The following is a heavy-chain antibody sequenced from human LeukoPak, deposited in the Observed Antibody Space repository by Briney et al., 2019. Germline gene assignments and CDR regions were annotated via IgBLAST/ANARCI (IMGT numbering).Heavy chain of an antibody. CDR1: GYSFTNYW. V-gene: IGHV5-51*01. Sequence: GESLKISCKGSGYSFTNYWIAWVRQMPGKGLEWMGVIYPGDSDTRYSPSFQGQVTISADKSISTAYLQWNRLKTSDTANYYCARGTSSFYFYYYGMDVWGQGTTVTVSS. CDR2: IYPGDSDT. D-gene: IGHD6-6*01. CDR3: ARGTSSFYFYYYGMDV. J-gene: IGHJ6*02.